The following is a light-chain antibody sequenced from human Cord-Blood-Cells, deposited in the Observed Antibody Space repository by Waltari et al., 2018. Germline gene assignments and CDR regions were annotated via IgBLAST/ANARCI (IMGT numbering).Light chain of an antibody. CDR2: AAS. V-gene: IGKV1-39*01. CDR3: QQSYSTPFT. Sequence: DIQMTQSPSSLSASVGARVTITCRASQIISSYLNWYQQKPGKAPKLLIYAASSLQSGVPSRFSGSGSGTDFTLTISSLQPEDFATYYCQQSYSTPFTFGPGTKVDIK. CDR1: QIISSY. J-gene: IGKJ3*01.